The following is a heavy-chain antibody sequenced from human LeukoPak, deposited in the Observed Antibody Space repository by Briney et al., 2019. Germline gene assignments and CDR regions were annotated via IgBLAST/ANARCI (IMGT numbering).Heavy chain of an antibody. D-gene: IGHD2-2*02. CDR3: ARAIVVVPAAIPFWFDP. Sequence: SVKVSCKASGGTFSSYAISWVRQAPGQGLEWMGGIIPIFGTANYAQKFQGRVTITTDESTSTAYMELSSLRSEDTAVYYCARAIVVVPAAIPFWFDPWGQGTLVTVSS. CDR1: GGTFSSYA. V-gene: IGHV1-69*05. CDR2: IIPIFGTA. J-gene: IGHJ5*02.